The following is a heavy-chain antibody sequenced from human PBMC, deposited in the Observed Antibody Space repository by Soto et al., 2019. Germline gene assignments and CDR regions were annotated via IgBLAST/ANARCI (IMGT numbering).Heavy chain of an antibody. CDR1: GYTFTNSW. V-gene: IGHV5-51*01. D-gene: IGHD3-16*01. CDR2: VFPGDSDT. CDR3: VRPNFGALTHFDF. Sequence: PGESLKISCKAIGYTFTNSWIGWVRQTPGKGLEWMGIVFPGDSDTRYHPSFEGQVTVSADESISTAYLQWNTLKASDTAMYYCVRPNFGALTHFDFWGQGTLVTVSS. J-gene: IGHJ4*02.